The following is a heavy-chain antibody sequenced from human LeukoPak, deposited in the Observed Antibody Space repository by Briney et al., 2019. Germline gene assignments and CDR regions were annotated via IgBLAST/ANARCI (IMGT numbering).Heavy chain of an antibody. D-gene: IGHD2-2*01. V-gene: IGHV3-23*01. J-gene: IGHJ4*02. Sequence: GGSLRLSCAASGFTLSSYAVSWVRQAPGKGLEWVSLISGNAGSTYYADSVKGRFTISRDITKNTLYLQMNSLRAEDTAVYYCARDRSSTSFNFDYWGQGTLVTVSS. CDR2: ISGNAGST. CDR1: GFTLSSYA. CDR3: ARDRSSTSFNFDY.